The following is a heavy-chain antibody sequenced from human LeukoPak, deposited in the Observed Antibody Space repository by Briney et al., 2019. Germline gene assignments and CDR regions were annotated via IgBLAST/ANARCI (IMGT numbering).Heavy chain of an antibody. CDR3: AREKNGNEPFDY. CDR1: GGSISSYY. Sequence: SETLSLTCTVSGGSISSYYWSWIRQPPGKGLEWIGYTHYTGSTNYNPSLKSRVTISVDTSKNQFSLKVSSVTAADTAVYYCAREKNGNEPFDYWGQGTLVTVSS. J-gene: IGHJ4*02. V-gene: IGHV4-59*01. D-gene: IGHD4-23*01. CDR2: THYTGST.